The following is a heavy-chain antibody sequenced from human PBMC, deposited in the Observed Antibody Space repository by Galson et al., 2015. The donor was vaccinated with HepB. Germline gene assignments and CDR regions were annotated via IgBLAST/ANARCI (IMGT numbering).Heavy chain of an antibody. CDR1: GYTFTSYY. Sequence: SVKVSCKASGYTFTSYYMHWVRQAPGQGLEWMGIINPSGGSTSYAQKFQGRVTMTRDTSTSTVYMELSSLRSEDTAVYYCARDVKLTMVRGVIPGDYWGQGTLVTVSS. V-gene: IGHV1-46*01. J-gene: IGHJ4*02. D-gene: IGHD3-10*01. CDR2: INPSGGST. CDR3: ARDVKLTMVRGVIPGDY.